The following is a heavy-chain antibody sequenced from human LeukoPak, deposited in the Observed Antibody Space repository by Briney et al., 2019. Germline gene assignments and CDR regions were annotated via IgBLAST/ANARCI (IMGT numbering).Heavy chain of an antibody. V-gene: IGHV4-61*02. CDR3: ARDRRVESPVLFSDDYYYMDV. D-gene: IGHD2-2*01. Sequence: SETLSLTCTVSGGSISSGNYYWSWIRQPAGKGLEWIGRIYTSGSTDYNPSLKNRVTISVDTSKNQFSLKLSSVTAADTAVYYCARDRRVESPVLFSDDYYYMDVWGKGTTVTVSS. J-gene: IGHJ6*03. CDR1: GGSISSGNYY. CDR2: IYTSGST.